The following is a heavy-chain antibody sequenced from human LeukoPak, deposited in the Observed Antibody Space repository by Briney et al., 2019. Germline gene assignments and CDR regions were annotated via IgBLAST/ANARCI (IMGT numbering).Heavy chain of an antibody. J-gene: IGHJ3*02. Sequence: GGSLRLSCAASGFTFSSYSMNWVRQAPGKGLEWVSSISSSSSYIYYADSVKGRFTISRDNAKNSLYLQINSLRAEDTAVYYCARYITMIVVAPDAFDIWGQGTMVTVSP. CDR2: ISSSSSYI. CDR1: GFTFSSYS. CDR3: ARYITMIVVAPDAFDI. V-gene: IGHV3-21*01. D-gene: IGHD3-22*01.